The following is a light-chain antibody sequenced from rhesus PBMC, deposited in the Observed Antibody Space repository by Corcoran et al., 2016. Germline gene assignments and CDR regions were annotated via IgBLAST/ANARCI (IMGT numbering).Light chain of an antibody. V-gene: IGLV2-19*02. CDR2: EVS. J-gene: IGLJ1*01. CDR1: SSDIGYSDS. Sequence: QAAPTQSPSVSGSTGPSISIFCTGTSSDIGYSDSVSWYQQHPGKALKLMIYEVSKRPSGVSDRFSVSKSDNTASLTISGRQAEDEEEYYCSAYAGSVSFHVFGPGTRLAVL. CDR3: SAYAGSVSFHV.